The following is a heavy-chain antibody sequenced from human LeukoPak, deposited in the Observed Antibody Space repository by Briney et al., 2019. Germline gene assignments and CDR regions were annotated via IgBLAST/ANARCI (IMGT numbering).Heavy chain of an antibody. CDR2: ISSGGSAI. D-gene: IGHD3-10*01. CDR1: GFTFSSYE. V-gene: IGHV3-48*03. CDR3: ARDRPHGSGSKDYYYYYYMDV. J-gene: IGHJ6*03. Sequence: PGGSLRLSCAASGFTFSSYEMNWVRQAPGKGLEWVSYISSGGSAIYYADSVKGRFTISRDNAKNSLYLQMNSLRAEDTAVYYCARDRPHGSGSKDYYYYYYMDVWGKGTTVTVSS.